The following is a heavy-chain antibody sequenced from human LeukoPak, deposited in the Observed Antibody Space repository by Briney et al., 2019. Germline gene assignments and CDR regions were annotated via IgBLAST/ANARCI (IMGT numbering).Heavy chain of an antibody. J-gene: IGHJ4*02. D-gene: IGHD5-12*01. Sequence: SETLSLTCTVPGGSISSGTYYWSWIRQPPGKGLELIGYIYYSGSTYYNPSLKSRLSISVDTSKNQFSLKLSSVTAADTAVYYCARSLGYSGYDFGDYWGQGILVTVSS. V-gene: IGHV4-31*03. CDR2: IYYSGST. CDR1: GGSISSGTYY. CDR3: ARSLGYSGYDFGDY.